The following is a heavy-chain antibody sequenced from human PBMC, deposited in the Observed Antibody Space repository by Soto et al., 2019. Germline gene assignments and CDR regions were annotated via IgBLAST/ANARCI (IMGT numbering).Heavy chain of an antibody. CDR3: ARDPSSVVLPVAHEKWGAFDI. CDR2: INPSGGST. V-gene: IGHV1-46*01. J-gene: IGHJ3*02. D-gene: IGHD2-2*01. Sequence: ASVKVSCKASGYTFTSYYMHWVRQAPGQGLEWMGIINPSGGSTSYAQKFQGRVTMTRDTSTSTVYMELSSLRSEDTAVYYCARDPSSVVLPVAHEKWGAFDIWGQGTMVTVSS. CDR1: GYTFTSYY.